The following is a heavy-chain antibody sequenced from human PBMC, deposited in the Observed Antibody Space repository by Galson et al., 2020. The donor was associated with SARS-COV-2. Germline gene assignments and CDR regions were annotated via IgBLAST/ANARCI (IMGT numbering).Heavy chain of an antibody. CDR2: IYTSGTT. CDR3: ARDGRALGAQGDY. CDR1: GGSISSYR. V-gene: IGHV4-4*07. J-gene: IGHJ4*02. D-gene: IGHD1-26*01. Sequence: ASETLSLTCTVSGGSISSYRLTWIRQPAGKGLEWIGHIYTSGTTNYNPSLRSRVTMSVDTSKNQFSLQLSSVTAADTAVYYCARDGRALGAQGDYWGQGTLVTVSS.